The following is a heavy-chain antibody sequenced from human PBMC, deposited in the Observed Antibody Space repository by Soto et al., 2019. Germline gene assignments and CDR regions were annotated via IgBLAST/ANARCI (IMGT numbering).Heavy chain of an antibody. Sequence: QVQLVESGGGVVQPGRSLRLSCAASGFTFSSYAMHWVRQAPGKGLEWVAVISYDGSNKYYADSVKGRFTISRDNSQNTSHVPMKTMRPDETAVYYWARGMLLMPAVDIWGQGPIVTVA. J-gene: IGHJ3*02. D-gene: IGHD2-15*01. V-gene: IGHV3-30-3*01. CDR1: GFTFSSYA. CDR3: ARGMLLMPAVDI. CDR2: ISYDGSNK.